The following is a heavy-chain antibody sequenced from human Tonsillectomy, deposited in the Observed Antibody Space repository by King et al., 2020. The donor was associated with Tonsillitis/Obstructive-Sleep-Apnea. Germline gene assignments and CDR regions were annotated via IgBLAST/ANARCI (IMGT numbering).Heavy chain of an antibody. Sequence: QVQLVESGAEVKKPGASVKVSCKASGYTFTSYYMHWVRQAPGQGLEWMGIINSSRGSTNCAQKFHGRVTMTRDTSTSTVYMELSSLRSEDTAVYYCARDQGVAEGPLDYWGQGTLVTVSS. J-gene: IGHJ4*02. CDR1: GYTFTSYY. CDR3: ARDQGVAEGPLDY. V-gene: IGHV1-46*01. CDR2: INSSRGST. D-gene: IGHD3-3*01.